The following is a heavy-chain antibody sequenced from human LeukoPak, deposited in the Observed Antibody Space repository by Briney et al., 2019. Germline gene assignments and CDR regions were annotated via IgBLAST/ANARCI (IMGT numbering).Heavy chain of an antibody. J-gene: IGHJ4*02. CDR1: GYTFTDFG. CDR2: ISAYNGNK. Sequence: ASVKVSCKASGYTFTDFGVSWVRQAPGQGLEWMGWISAYNGNKNYAQRLQGRVTMTTDTSTSTAYMEVRSLRSDDTGVYYCARDLRSVPGIFFDYWGQGTLVTVSS. CDR3: ARDLRSVPGIFFDY. D-gene: IGHD6-19*01. V-gene: IGHV1-18*04.